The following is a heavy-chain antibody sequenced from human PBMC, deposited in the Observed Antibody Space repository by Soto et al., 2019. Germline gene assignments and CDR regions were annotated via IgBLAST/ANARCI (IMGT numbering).Heavy chain of an antibody. Sequence: SVKVSCKASGGTFSSYAISWVRQAPGQGLEWMGGIIPIIGTANYAQKFQGRVTITADKSTSTAYMELSSLRSEDTAVYYCAREEHYAFWSGYSKYYYGMDVWGQGTTVTV. CDR1: GGTFSSYA. J-gene: IGHJ6*02. V-gene: IGHV1-69*06. D-gene: IGHD3-3*01. CDR3: AREEHYAFWSGYSKYYYGMDV. CDR2: IIPIIGTA.